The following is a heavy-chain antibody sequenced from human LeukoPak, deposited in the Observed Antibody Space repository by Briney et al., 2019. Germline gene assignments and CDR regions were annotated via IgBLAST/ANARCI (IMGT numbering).Heavy chain of an antibody. V-gene: IGHV1-69*13. CDR1: GGTFSSYA. CDR2: IIPVFGTA. Sequence: SVKVSCEASGGTFSSYAISSVRQAPGQGLEWMGGIIPVFGTANYAQKFQGRVTITADESTSTAYMELSSLRSEDTAVYYCARDRVVGLGIDNAFDIWGHGTMVTVSS. D-gene: IGHD7-27*01. J-gene: IGHJ3*02. CDR3: ARDRVVGLGIDNAFDI.